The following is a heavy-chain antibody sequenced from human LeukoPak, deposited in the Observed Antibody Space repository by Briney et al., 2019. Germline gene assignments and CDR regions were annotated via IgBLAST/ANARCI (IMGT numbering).Heavy chain of an antibody. CDR2: INSDGSST. V-gene: IGHV3-74*01. CDR1: GFTFSSCW. CDR3: AREDYSSPIPDY. D-gene: IGHD6-13*01. Sequence: GGSLRLSCAASGFTFSSCWMHWVRQAPGKGLVWVSHINSDGSSTTYADSVRGRFTMSRDNAKNTLYLQMNSLRAEDTAVYYCAREDYSSPIPDYWGQGTLVTVSS. J-gene: IGHJ4*02.